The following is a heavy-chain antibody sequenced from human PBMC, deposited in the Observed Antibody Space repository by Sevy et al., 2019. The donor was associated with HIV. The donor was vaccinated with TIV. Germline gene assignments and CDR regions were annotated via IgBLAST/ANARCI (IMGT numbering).Heavy chain of an antibody. Sequence: GGSLRLSCAASGFTFSNAWMSWVRQAPGKGLEWVGRIKSKTDGGTRDYAAPVKGRFTISRDDSKNTLYLQMNSLKTEDTAVYYCATGDLRRYFDYWGQGTLVTVSS. J-gene: IGHJ4*02. CDR2: IKSKTDGGTR. CDR3: ATGDLRRYFDY. V-gene: IGHV3-15*01. CDR1: GFTFSNAW.